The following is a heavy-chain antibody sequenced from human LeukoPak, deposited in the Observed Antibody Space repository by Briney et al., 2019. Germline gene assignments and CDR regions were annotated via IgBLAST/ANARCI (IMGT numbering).Heavy chain of an antibody. Sequence: GGSLRLSCAASGFTFSSYGMHWVRQAPGKGLEWVAFIRYDGSNKYYADSVKGRFTISRDNSKNTLYLQMNSLRAEDTAVYYCAKVFITMVRGGMDVWGQGTTVTVSS. D-gene: IGHD3-10*01. CDR2: IRYDGSNK. V-gene: IGHV3-30*02. J-gene: IGHJ6*02. CDR1: GFTFSSYG. CDR3: AKVFITMVRGGMDV.